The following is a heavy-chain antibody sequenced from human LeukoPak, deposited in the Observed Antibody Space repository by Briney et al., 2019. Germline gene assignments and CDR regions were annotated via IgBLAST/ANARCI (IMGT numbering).Heavy chain of an antibody. Sequence: PSETLSLTCPVSGGSISSTSYFWGRIRQPPGKGLEWIGSIYYSGSTYYNSSLRGRVAILVVTSKNQFCTKLSYVTAAGTAVYYCARDLNESSGYWRFDPWRQGTLVTVSS. J-gene: IGHJ5*02. D-gene: IGHD3-22*01. CDR3: ARDLNESSGYWRFDP. CDR1: GGSISSTSYF. V-gene: IGHV4-39*07. CDR2: IYYSGST.